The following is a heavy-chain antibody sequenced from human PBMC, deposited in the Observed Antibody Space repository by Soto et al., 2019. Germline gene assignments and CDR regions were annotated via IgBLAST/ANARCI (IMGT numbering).Heavy chain of an antibody. CDR3: ACGSSSVRGGDYYYYYGMDV. Sequence: ASVKVSCKASGNTFTTLGISWVRQAPGQGLEWMGWISANNGNTNYAQKVQGRVTMTTDTSTSTVYMELTTLTSDDTAIYFCACGSSSVRGGDYYYYYGMDVWGQGTTVTVSS. CDR1: GNTFTTLG. J-gene: IGHJ6*02. CDR2: ISANNGNT. V-gene: IGHV1-18*01. D-gene: IGHD6-6*01.